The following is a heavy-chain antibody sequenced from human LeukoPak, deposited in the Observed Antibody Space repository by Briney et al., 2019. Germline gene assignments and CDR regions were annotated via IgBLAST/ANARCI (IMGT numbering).Heavy chain of an antibody. V-gene: IGHV3-72*01. CDR2: TGNKANSYTT. CDR1: GFTFSDHY. D-gene: IGHD6-19*01. Sequence: GGSLRLSCAASGFTFSDHYMDWVRQAPGKGLEWVGRTGNKANSYTTEYAASVKGRFIISRDDSKNSLFLQMNSLKSEDTAVYYCARGNTSAWYPFDYWGQGTLVTVSS. CDR3: ARGNTSAWYPFDY. J-gene: IGHJ4*02.